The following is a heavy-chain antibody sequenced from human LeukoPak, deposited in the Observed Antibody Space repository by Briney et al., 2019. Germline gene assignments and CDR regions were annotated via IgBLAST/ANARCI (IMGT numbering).Heavy chain of an antibody. CDR2: IYHSGST. D-gene: IGHD2-2*01. J-gene: IGHJ4*02. Sequence: SETLSLTCAVSGGSISSSNWWSWVRQPPGKGLEWIGEIYHSGSTNYNPSLKSRVTISVDKSKNQFSLKLSSVTAADTAVYYCAREGVVPAATLIDYWGQGTLVTVSS. CDR1: GGSISSSNW. V-gene: IGHV4-4*02. CDR3: AREGVVPAATLIDY.